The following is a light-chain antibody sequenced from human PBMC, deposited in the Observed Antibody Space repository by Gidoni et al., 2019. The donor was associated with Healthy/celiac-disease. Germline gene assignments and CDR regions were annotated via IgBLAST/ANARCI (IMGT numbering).Light chain of an antibody. Sequence: DILLTQSPAPLSLSPGERATLSCRASQSVSSYLAWYQQKPGQAPRLLIYDASNRATGIPARFSGSGAGTDVTLTISSREHEDFAVYYCQQRSNWPPYTFXQXTKLEIK. V-gene: IGKV3-11*01. J-gene: IGKJ2*01. CDR3: QQRSNWPPYT. CDR2: DAS. CDR1: QSVSSY.